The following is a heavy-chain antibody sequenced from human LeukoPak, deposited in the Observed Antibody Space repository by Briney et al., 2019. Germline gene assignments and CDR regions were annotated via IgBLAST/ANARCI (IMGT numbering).Heavy chain of an antibody. CDR1: GGSFSGYY. D-gene: IGHD3-22*01. CDR3: ARGDSSGFPTG. CDR2: INHSGST. J-gene: IGHJ4*02. V-gene: IGHV4-34*01. Sequence: SSETLSPTCAVYGGSFSGYYWSWIRQPPGKGLEWIGEINHSGSTNYNPSLKSRVTISVDTSRNQFSLKLSSVTAADTAVYYCARGDSSGFPTGWGQGTLVTVSS.